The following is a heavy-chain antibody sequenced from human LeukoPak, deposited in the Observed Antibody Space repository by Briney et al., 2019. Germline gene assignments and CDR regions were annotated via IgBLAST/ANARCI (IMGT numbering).Heavy chain of an antibody. V-gene: IGHV1-18*01. D-gene: IGHD4-17*01. J-gene: IGHJ6*02. CDR2: ISAYNGNT. CDR3: ARRAVTTTDGYYYYHGMDV. CDR1: GYTFTSYG. Sequence: ASVKVSCKASGYTFTSYGISWVRQAPGQGLEWMGWISAYNGNTNYAQKLQGRVTMTTDTSTSTAYMELRSLRSDDTAVYYCARRAVTTTDGYYYYHGMDVWGQGTTVTVSS.